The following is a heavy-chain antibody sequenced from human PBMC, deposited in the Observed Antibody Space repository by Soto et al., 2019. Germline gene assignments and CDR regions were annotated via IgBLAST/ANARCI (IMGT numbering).Heavy chain of an antibody. Sequence: GASVKVSCKASGGTFSSYAISWVRQAPGQGLEWMGGIIPIFGTANYAQKFQGRVTITADKSTSTAYMELSSLRSEDTAVYYCARRERASITMVRALVSYYYYGMDVWGQGTTVTVSS. CDR1: GGTFSSYA. D-gene: IGHD3-10*01. CDR3: ARRERASITMVRALVSYYYYGMDV. CDR2: IIPIFGTA. J-gene: IGHJ6*02. V-gene: IGHV1-69*06.